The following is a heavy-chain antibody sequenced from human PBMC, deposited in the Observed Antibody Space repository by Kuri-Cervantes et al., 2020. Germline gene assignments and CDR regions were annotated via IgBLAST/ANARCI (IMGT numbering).Heavy chain of an antibody. CDR2: IYYSGST. Sequence: SETLSLTCTVSGGSISSGDYYWSWIRQPPGKGLEWIGYIYYSGSTYYNPSLKSRVTISVDTSKNQFSLKVNSVTAADTAVYYCARGQGAILALLDIWGQGTTVTVSS. CDR1: GGSISSGDYY. V-gene: IGHV4-30-4*01. D-gene: IGHD3-3*01. J-gene: IGHJ6*02. CDR3: ARGQGAILALLDI.